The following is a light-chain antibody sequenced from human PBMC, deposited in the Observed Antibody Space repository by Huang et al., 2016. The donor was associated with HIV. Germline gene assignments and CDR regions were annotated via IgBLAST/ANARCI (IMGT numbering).Light chain of an antibody. J-gene: IGKJ3*01. CDR1: QSVSNN. V-gene: IGKV3-15*01. CDR2: GAS. Sequence: EIVMTQSPGTLSVSPGERATLSCRASQSVSNNLAWYQQKPGQAPRLLIYGASLRATGLPARFSGSGSGTEFTLTISGLQSEDFAVYYCQQYNNWPTTFGPGTKVDIK. CDR3: QQYNNWPTT.